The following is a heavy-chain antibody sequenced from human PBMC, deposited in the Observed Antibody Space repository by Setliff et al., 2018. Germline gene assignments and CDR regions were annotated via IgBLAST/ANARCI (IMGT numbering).Heavy chain of an antibody. V-gene: IGHV3-23*01. CDR3: AQSSCSAGLCSIAGGALDI. D-gene: IGHD1-26*01. J-gene: IGHJ3*02. CDR1: GFTFDRET. Sequence: SGGSLRLSCAASGFTFDRETMTWVRQAPGKGLGWVSAISSDGTSVYYAGSVRGRFTISRDNSQNTLYLQMTSLRAEDTAVYFCAQSSCSAGLCSIAGGALDIWGQGTKVTVSS. CDR2: ISSDGTSV.